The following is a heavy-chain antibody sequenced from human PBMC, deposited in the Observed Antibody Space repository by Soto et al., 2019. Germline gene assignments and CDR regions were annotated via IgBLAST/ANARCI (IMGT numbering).Heavy chain of an antibody. J-gene: IGHJ6*02. Sequence: PSETLSLTCTVSGGSISSYYWSWIRQPPGKGLEWIGYIYYSGSTNYNPSLKSRVTISVDTSKNQFSLKLSSVTAADTAVYYCARDASTGYCSSTSCYRGGGMDVWGQGTTVTVYS. CDR3: ARDASTGYCSSTSCYRGGGMDV. CDR1: GGSISSYY. CDR2: IYYSGST. V-gene: IGHV4-59*01. D-gene: IGHD2-2*01.